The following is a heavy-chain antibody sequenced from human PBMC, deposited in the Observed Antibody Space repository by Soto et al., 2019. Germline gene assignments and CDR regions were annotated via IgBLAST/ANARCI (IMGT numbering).Heavy chain of an antibody. CDR2: RSYDGMNI. CDR1: GFTFSSYG. CDR3: AKDREDIVVVPAAGADY. J-gene: IGHJ4*02. V-gene: IGHV3-30*18. D-gene: IGHD2-2*01. Sequence: QVQLVESGGGVVQRGRFRRLSCAASGFTFSSYGMHWVRQSPGTVLEGVAVRSYDGMNIYYADSVKGRFTISRDNSKNRLYLRINGPGAEDTDGYDCAKDREDIVVVPAAGADYWGQGTLVTVSS.